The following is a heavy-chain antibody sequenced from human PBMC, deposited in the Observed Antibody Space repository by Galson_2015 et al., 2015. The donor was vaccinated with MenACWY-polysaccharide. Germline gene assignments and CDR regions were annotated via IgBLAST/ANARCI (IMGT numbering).Heavy chain of an antibody. CDR3: ARERWVRGVFFDQ. V-gene: IGHV3-7*01. Sequence: ALRLSCAASGFTFSNFWMSWVRQAPGRALEWVASIKYDGREKYLVDSVKGRFTISRDNAENSLFLQMNSLRSEDTAVYYCARERWVRGVFFDQWGQGTLVTVSS. J-gene: IGHJ4*02. CDR1: GFTFSNFW. D-gene: IGHD3-10*01. CDR2: IKYDGREK.